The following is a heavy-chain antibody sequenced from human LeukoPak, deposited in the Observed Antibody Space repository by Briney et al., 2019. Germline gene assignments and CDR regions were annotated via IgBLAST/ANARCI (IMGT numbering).Heavy chain of an antibody. CDR2: FDPEDGET. V-gene: IGHV1-24*01. J-gene: IGHJ4*02. Sequence: GASVKVSCKVSGYIFSELSMHWVRQAPGKGLEWMGGFDPEDGETIYAQKFQGRVTMTEDTSTDTAYMELSSLRSEDTAVYYCATLSDRGDSSGYYPDYWGQGTLVTVSS. CDR1: GYIFSELS. CDR3: ATLSDRGDSSGYYPDY. D-gene: IGHD3-22*01.